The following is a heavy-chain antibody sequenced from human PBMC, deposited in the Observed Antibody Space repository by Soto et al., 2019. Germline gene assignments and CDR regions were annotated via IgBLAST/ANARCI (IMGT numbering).Heavy chain of an antibody. J-gene: IGHJ3*02. CDR3: AREVEMTTVYAFDI. D-gene: IGHD4-17*01. Sequence: ASVKVSCKASGYTFTSYAMHWVRQAPGQRLEWMGWINAGNGNTKYSQKFQGRVTITRDTSASTAYMELSSLRSEDTAVYYCAREVEMTTVYAFDIWGQGTMVTVSS. CDR1: GYTFTSYA. CDR2: INAGNGNT. V-gene: IGHV1-3*01.